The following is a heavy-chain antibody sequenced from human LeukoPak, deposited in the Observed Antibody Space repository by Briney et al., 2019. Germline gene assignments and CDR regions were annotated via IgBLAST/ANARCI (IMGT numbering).Heavy chain of an antibody. Sequence: SETLSLTCTVSGGSISSSSYYWGWIRQPPGKGLEWIGSIYYSGSTYYNPSLKSRVTISVDTSKNQFSLKLSSVTAADTAVYYCARDQDSSGYYYVDKSFDYWGQGTLVTVSS. J-gene: IGHJ4*02. D-gene: IGHD3-22*01. V-gene: IGHV4-39*07. CDR3: ARDQDSSGYYYVDKSFDY. CDR2: IYYSGST. CDR1: GGSISSSSYY.